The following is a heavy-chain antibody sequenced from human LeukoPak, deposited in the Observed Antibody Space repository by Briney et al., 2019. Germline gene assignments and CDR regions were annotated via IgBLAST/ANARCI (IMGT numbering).Heavy chain of an antibody. D-gene: IGHD6-13*01. Sequence: GGSLRLSCAASGFIFSTYTMNWVRQAPGKGLEWVAVIWYDGDNKYYADSVKGRFTISRDNSKNTLYLQMNSLRAEDTAVYYCARDGIAAAGQYYCYGMDVWGQGTTVTVSS. CDR3: ARDGIAAAGQYYCYGMDV. CDR2: IWYDGDNK. V-gene: IGHV3-33*08. CDR1: GFIFSTYT. J-gene: IGHJ6*02.